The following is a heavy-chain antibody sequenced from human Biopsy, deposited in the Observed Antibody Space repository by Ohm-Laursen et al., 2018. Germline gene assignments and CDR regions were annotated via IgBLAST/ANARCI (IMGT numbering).Heavy chain of an antibody. Sequence: GTLSLTCTVSGGSISSYYWSWIRQPPGRGLEWIGYIYYTGSTNYNPSLKSRVTISVDTSMNQFSLRLSSVTAADTAVYYCARAAFGPFDSWGQGALVTVSS. CDR2: IYYTGST. V-gene: IGHV4-59*12. CDR1: GGSISSYY. D-gene: IGHD3-16*01. CDR3: ARAAFGPFDS. J-gene: IGHJ4*02.